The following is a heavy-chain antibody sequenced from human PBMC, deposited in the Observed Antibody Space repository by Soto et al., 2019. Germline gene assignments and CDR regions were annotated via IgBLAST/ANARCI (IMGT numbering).Heavy chain of an antibody. V-gene: IGHV1-3*01. J-gene: IGHJ5*02. CDR3: ARVNIVVVPAAKSWFDP. Sequence: ASVKVSCKASGYTFTSYAMHWVRQAPGQRLEWMGWINAGNGNTKYSQKFQGRVTITRDTSASTAYMELSSLRSEDTAVYYCARVNIVVVPAAKSWFDPWGQGTLVTVS. CDR2: INAGNGNT. D-gene: IGHD2-2*01. CDR1: GYTFTSYA.